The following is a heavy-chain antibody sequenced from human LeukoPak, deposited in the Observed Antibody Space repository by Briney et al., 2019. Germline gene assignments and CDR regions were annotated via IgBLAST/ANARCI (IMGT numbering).Heavy chain of an antibody. CDR3: ARHTAPYGDYESHIDY. CDR1: GYTFTSYD. CDR2: INPNSGGT. D-gene: IGHD4-17*01. V-gene: IGHV1-2*02. Sequence: ASVKVSCKASGYTFTSYDISWVRQAPGQGLEWMGWINPNSGGTNYAQKFQGRVTMTRDTSISTAYMELSRLRSDDTAVYYCARHTAPYGDYESHIDYWGQGTLVTVSS. J-gene: IGHJ4*02.